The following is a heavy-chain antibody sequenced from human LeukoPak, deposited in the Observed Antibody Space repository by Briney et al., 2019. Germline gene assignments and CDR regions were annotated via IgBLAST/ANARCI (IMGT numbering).Heavy chain of an antibody. Sequence: SGTLSLTCTVSGGSISSSSYYWGWIRQPPGKGLEWIGSIYYSGSTYYNPSLKSRVTISVDTSKNQFSLKLSSVTAADTAVYYCARAAGILYYYYMDVWGKGTTVTVSS. J-gene: IGHJ6*03. V-gene: IGHV4-39*07. D-gene: IGHD2-2*02. CDR1: GGSISSSSYY. CDR3: ARAAGILYYYYMDV. CDR2: IYYSGST.